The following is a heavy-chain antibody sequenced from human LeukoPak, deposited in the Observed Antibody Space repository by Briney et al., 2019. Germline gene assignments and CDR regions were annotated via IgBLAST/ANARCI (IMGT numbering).Heavy chain of an antibody. D-gene: IGHD4-17*01. CDR3: ARDVSYVDSGFDY. Sequence: PGGSLRLTCAATGFTVSSYAVHWLRQAPGKGLEWVAVISYDGSNKYYADSVKGRFTISRDNYKNTLYLQMNSLRAEDTAVYYCARDVSYVDSGFDYGGQGTLVTVSS. V-gene: IGHV3-30-3*01. CDR1: GFTVSSYA. J-gene: IGHJ4*02. CDR2: ISYDGSNK.